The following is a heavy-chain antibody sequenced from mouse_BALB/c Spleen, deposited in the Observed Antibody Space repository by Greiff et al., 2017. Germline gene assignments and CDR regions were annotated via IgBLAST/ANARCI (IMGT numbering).Heavy chain of an antibody. V-gene: IGHV1S81*02. CDR2: INPSNGGT. Sequence: QVQLQQSGAELVKPGASVKLSCKASGYTFTSYYMYWVKQRPGQGLEWIGEINPSNGGTNFNEKFKSKATLTVDKSSSTAYMQLSSLTSEDSAVYYCTREGHRAWVAYWGQGTLVTVSA. CDR1: GYTFTSYY. J-gene: IGHJ3*01. CDR3: TREGHRAWVAY. D-gene: IGHD2-14*01.